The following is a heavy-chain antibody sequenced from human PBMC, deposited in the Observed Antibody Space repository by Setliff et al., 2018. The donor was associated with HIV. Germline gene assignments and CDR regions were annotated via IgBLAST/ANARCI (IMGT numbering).Heavy chain of an antibody. CDR3: VRHTAVNISPSGMGYYYIDV. Sequence: SETLSLTCTVSGGSIFNGSSWWGWVRQPPGKPLEWLATIYYRGGIFYNPSLKSRITVSLDTSKNQFSVNLRSVTAADTAVYYCVRHTAVNISPSGMGYYYIDVWDKGTSVTAP. J-gene: IGHJ6*03. D-gene: IGHD4-17*01. CDR2: IYYRGGI. CDR1: GGSIFNGSSW. V-gene: IGHV4-39*01.